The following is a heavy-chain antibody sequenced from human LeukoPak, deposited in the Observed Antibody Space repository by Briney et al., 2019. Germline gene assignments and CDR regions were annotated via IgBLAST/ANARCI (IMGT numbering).Heavy chain of an antibody. J-gene: IGHJ5*02. CDR2: INHSGST. D-gene: IGHD2-2*02. CDR1: GGSFSGYY. Sequence: PSETLSLTCAVYGGSFSGYYWSWIPQPPGKGLEWIGEINHSGSTNYNPSLKSRVTISVDTSKNQFSLKLSSVTAADTAVYYCARGYWTSTSCYRRRFDPWGQGTLVTVSS. CDR3: ARGYWTSTSCYRRRFDP. V-gene: IGHV4-34*01.